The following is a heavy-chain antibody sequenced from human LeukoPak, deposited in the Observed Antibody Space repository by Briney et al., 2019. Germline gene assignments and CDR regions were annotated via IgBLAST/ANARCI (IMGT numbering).Heavy chain of an antibody. Sequence: PSETLSLTCTVSGGSISSSTYYWGWIRQPPGKGLEWIGGIHYSGSTHYNPSLKSRVTISVDTPKNQFSLKLSSVTAADTAVYYCARLFDYWGLGTLVTVSS. CDR1: GGSISSSTYY. J-gene: IGHJ4*02. CDR3: ARLFDY. V-gene: IGHV4-39*01. CDR2: IHYSGST.